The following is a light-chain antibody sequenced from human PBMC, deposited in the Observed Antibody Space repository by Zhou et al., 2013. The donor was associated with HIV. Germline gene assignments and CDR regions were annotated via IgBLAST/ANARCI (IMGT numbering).Light chain of an antibody. CDR1: QSVSSW. Sequence: DIQMTQSPSTLSASVGDRVIITCRASQSVSSWLAWFQQKPGKAPKLLIYKASSLHSGVPSRFSGSGSGTEFTLTISSLQPDDFATYYCQQYHNYGWTLRQGTKWRSN. CDR2: KAS. J-gene: IGKJ1*01. CDR3: QQYHNYGWT. V-gene: IGKV1-5*03.